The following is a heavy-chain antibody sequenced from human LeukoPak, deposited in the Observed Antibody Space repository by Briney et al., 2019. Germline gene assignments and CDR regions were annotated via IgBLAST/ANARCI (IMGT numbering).Heavy chain of an antibody. CDR1: GYTFTSYG. J-gene: IGHJ5*02. D-gene: IGHD6-13*01. CDR2: ISAYNGNT. Sequence: GASVKVSCKASGYTFTSYGISWVRQAPGQGLEWMGWISAYNGNTNYAQKLQGRVTMTTDTSTSTAYMELRSLRSDDTAVYYCASIVAAAGTGGAWFDPWGQGTLVTVSS. CDR3: ASIVAAAGTGGAWFDP. V-gene: IGHV1-18*01.